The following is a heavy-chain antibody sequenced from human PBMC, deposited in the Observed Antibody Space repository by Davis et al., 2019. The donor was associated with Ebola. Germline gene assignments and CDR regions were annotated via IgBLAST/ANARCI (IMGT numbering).Heavy chain of an antibody. Sequence: AASVQVSCKASGYTFTSYDINWVRQATGQGAEWMGWMNPNSGNTGYAQKFQGRVTMTRNTSISTAYMELSSLRSEDTAVYYCARVATYYDFWSGYRLYYFDYWGQGILVTVSS. CDR2: MNPNSGNT. V-gene: IGHV1-8*01. D-gene: IGHD3-3*01. CDR3: ARVATYYDFWSGYRLYYFDY. CDR1: GYTFTSYD. J-gene: IGHJ4*02.